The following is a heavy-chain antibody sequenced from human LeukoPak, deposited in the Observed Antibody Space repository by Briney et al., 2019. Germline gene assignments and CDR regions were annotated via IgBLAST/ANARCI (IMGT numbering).Heavy chain of an antibody. V-gene: IGHV3-7*01. D-gene: IGHD3-9*01. CDR3: ARGAISGDY. CDR2: IKEDGREK. J-gene: IGHJ4*02. CDR1: GFTFSSFW. Sequence: GGSLRLSCAASGFTFSSFWMSWIRQAPGKGLEWVANIKEDGREKYYVDSVKGRFTISRDNAKNTLYLQMNSLRAEDTAVYYCARGAISGDYWGQGTLVTVSS.